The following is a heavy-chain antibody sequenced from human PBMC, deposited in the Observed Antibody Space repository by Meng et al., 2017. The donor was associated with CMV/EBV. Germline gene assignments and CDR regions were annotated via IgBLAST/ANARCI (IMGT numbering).Heavy chain of an antibody. CDR3: AIIGYKEWDY. CDR1: GGSISSYY. J-gene: IGHJ4*02. CDR2: IYYSGST. D-gene: IGHD3-3*01. V-gene: IGHV4-59*12. Sequence: SETLSLTCTVSGGSISSYYWSWIRQPPGKGLEWIGSIYYSGSTYYNPSLKSRVTISVDTSKNQFSLKLSSVTAADTAVYYCAIIGYKEWDYWGQGTLVTVSS.